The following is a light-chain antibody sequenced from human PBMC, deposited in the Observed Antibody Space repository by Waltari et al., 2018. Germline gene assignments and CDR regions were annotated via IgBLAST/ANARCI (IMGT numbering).Light chain of an antibody. CDR3: QQYNSYPYT. CDR1: QSISSW. CDR2: KAS. J-gene: IGKJ2*01. V-gene: IGKV1-5*03. Sequence: DIQMTQSPSTLSASVGDRVTITCRASQSISSWFAWYQQKPGKAPKVLIYKASSLESGVPSRFSGSGSGTEFTLTISSLQPDDFATYYCQQYNSYPYTFGQGTKLEI.